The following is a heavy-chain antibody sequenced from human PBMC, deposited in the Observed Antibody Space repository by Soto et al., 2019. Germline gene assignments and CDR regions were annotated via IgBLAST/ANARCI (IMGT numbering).Heavy chain of an antibody. J-gene: IGHJ4*02. CDR1: GYTLTELS. V-gene: IGHV1-24*01. D-gene: IGHD6-19*01. Sequence: ASVKVSCKVSGYTLTELSMHWVRQAPGKGLEWMGGFDPEDGETIYAQKFQGRVTMTEDTSTDTAYMELSSLRSEDTAVYYCATAGRKQWLNFDYWAREPWSPSPQ. CDR2: FDPEDGET. CDR3: ATAGRKQWLNFDY.